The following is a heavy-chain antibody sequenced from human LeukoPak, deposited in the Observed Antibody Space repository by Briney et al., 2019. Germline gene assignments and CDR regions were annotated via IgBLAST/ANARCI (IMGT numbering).Heavy chain of an antibody. J-gene: IGHJ4*02. CDR2: IIVGSGKI. CDR1: GFTFSNSA. Sequence: SVKVSCKASGFTFSNSAIQWVRQARGQRLEWIGWIIVGSGKIHYAQNFQERLTITRDMSTDTAYMELNSLRSEDTAVYYCAAELYSGTYGRCCSFAFWGQGTLVTVSS. D-gene: IGHD1-26*01. V-gene: IGHV1-58*02. CDR3: AAELYSGTYGRCCSFAF.